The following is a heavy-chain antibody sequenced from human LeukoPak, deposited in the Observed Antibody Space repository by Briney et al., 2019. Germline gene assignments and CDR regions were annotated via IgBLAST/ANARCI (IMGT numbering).Heavy chain of an antibody. J-gene: IGHJ6*03. V-gene: IGHV1-46*01. Sequence: ASVKASCKASGYTFTSYYMHWVRQAPGQGLEWMGIINPSGGSTSYAQKFQGRVTMTRDMSTSTVYMELSSLRSEDTAVYYCARGGDYDFWSGHKLYYYYMDVWGKGTTVTVSS. CDR3: ARGGDYDFWSGHKLYYYYMDV. CDR2: INPSGGST. CDR1: GYTFTSYY. D-gene: IGHD3-3*01.